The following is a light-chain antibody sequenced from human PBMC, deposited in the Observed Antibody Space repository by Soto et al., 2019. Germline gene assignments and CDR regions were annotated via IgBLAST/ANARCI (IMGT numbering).Light chain of an antibody. Sequence: EIVLTQSPGTLSLSPGERATLSCRASQSVSSSYLAWYQQKPGQAPRLLIYGASSRATGIPDRFSGSGSGTDFTLTSSRLEPEDFAVYYCQQYGSSPWTFGKGTKVEIK. J-gene: IGKJ1*01. V-gene: IGKV3-20*01. CDR3: QQYGSSPWT. CDR2: GAS. CDR1: QSVSSSY.